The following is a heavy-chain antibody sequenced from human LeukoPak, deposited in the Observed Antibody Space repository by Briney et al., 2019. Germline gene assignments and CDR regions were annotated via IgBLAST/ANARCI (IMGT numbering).Heavy chain of an antibody. CDR3: ARFGGATVTTRYFDY. J-gene: IGHJ4*02. Sequence: PSETLSLTCAVYGGSFSGYYWNWIRQPPGKGLEWIGEVNHSGSTNYNPSLKSRVTISVDTSKNQFSLKLSSVTAADTAVYYCARFGGATVTTRYFDYWGQGTLVTVSS. D-gene: IGHD4-17*01. CDR2: VNHSGST. CDR1: GGSFSGYY. V-gene: IGHV4-34*01.